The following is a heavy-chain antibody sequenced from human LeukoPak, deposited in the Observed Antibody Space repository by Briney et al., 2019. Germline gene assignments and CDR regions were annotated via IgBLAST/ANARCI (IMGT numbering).Heavy chain of an antibody. CDR2: INHSGST. J-gene: IGHJ3*02. Sequence: SETLSLTCAVYGGSFSGYYWSWIRQPPGKGLEWIGVINHSGSTNYNPSLKSRVTISVDTSKNQFSLKLSSVTAADTAVYYCASMGGFAFDIWGQGTTVTVSS. V-gene: IGHV4-34*01. D-gene: IGHD3-16*01. CDR3: ASMGGFAFDI. CDR1: GGSFSGYY.